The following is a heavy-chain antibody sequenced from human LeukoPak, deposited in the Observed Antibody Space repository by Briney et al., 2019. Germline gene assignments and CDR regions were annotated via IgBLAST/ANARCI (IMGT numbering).Heavy chain of an antibody. V-gene: IGHV4-39*07. D-gene: IGHD4-17*01. CDR1: GGYISSSSYY. Sequence: ASQTLSLTCTVSGGYISSSSYYWGWIRQPPGKGLEWIGSIYYSGSTYYNPSLKSRVTISVDTSKNRFSLKLSSVTAADTAVYYCARATTVTWLGGIYYYYYYMDVWGKGTTVTVSS. CDR3: ARATTVTWLGGIYYYYYYMDV. J-gene: IGHJ6*03. CDR2: IYYSGST.